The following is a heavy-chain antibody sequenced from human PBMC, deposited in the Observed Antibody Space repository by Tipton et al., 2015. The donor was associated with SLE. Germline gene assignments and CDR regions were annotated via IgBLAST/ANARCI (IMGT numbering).Heavy chain of an antibody. CDR1: GFTFSGSA. V-gene: IGHV3-73*01. J-gene: IGHJ6*03. D-gene: IGHD6-6*01. CDR3: TRHGGYSSSSYYYYYYYMDV. CDR2: IRSKANSYAT. Sequence: GSLRLSCAASGFTFSGSAMHWVRQASGKGLEWVGRIRSKANSYATAYAASVKGRFTISRDDSKNTVYLQMNSLKTEDTAVYYCTRHGGYSSSSYYYYYYYMDVWGKGTTVTVSS.